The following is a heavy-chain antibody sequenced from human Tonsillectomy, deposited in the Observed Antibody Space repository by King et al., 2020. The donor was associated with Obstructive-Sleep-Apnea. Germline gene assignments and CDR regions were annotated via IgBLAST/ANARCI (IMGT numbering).Heavy chain of an antibody. CDR1: GFTFSSYA. D-gene: IGHD6-19*01. J-gene: IGHJ4*02. CDR2: ISGSGGST. CDR3: AKYSSGWFRTGFDY. V-gene: IGHV3-23*04. Sequence: VQLVESGGGLVPPGGSLRLSCAGSGFTFSSYAMSWVRQAPGEGLEGVSAISGSGGSTYYADSVKGRFTLSRDNSKNTLYLQMNSLRAEDTAVYYCAKYSSGWFRTGFDYWGQGTLVTVSS.